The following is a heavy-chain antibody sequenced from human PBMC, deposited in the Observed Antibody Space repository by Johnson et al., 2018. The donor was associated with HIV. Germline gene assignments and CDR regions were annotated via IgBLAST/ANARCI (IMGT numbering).Heavy chain of an antibody. CDR1: SSYY. D-gene: IGHD3-22*01. CDR3: ARDYIRGYDSPYDAFDI. J-gene: IGHJ3*02. V-gene: IGHV3-7*01. CDR2: IKLDGSEK. Sequence: VQLVESGGGLVQPGGSLRLSCVGSSYYKSWVRQAPGKGLEWVANIKLDGSEKYYVDSVKGRFTISRDNAKNSLYLQMNRLRAEGTAVYYCARDYIRGYDSPYDAFDIWGQGTMVTVSS.